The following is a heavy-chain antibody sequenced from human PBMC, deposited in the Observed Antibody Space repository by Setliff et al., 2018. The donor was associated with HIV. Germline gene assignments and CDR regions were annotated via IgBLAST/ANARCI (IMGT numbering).Heavy chain of an antibody. J-gene: IGHJ6*03. CDR2: IYFTGDS. D-gene: IGHD3-3*01. Sequence: PSETLSLTCTVTGGSISTNNFYWGRIRQPPGKGLQWIGSIYFTGDSYYDPSLKSRVTTSVDTSNNQFSLILSPVTAADTAVYYCARSPPTTFWSGYTYYYYMDVWGKGTTVTVSS. CDR1: GGSISTNNFY. V-gene: IGHV4-39*01. CDR3: ARSPPTTFWSGYTYYYYMDV.